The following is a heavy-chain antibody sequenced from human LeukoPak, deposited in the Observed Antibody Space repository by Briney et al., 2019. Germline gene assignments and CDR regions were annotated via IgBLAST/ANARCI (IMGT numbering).Heavy chain of an antibody. CDR3: ARGDCSGGSCYSDGYFDY. CDR1: GDSVSSNSAA. CDR2: TYYRSKRYN. V-gene: IGHV6-1*01. J-gene: IGHJ4*02. D-gene: IGHD2-15*01. Sequence: SQTLSLTCAISGDSVSSNSAAWNWIRQPPSRGLEWLGRTYYRSKRYNDYAVSVKSRITINPDTSKNQFSLQLNSVTPEDTAVYYCARGDCSGGSCYSDGYFDYWGQGTLVTVSS.